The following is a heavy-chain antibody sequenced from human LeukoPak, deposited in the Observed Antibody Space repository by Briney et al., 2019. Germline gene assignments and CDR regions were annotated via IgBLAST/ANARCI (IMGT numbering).Heavy chain of an antibody. Sequence: GGSLRLSCAASGFTFSSYEMNWVRRAPGKGLEWVAVIWYDGSNKYYPDSVKGRFTISRDNSKNTLYLQMNSLRVEDTAVYYCARDPAGKYSSSWFDYWGQGTLVTVSS. D-gene: IGHD6-13*01. CDR1: GFTFSSYE. J-gene: IGHJ4*02. CDR2: IWYDGSNK. CDR3: ARDPAGKYSSSWFDY. V-gene: IGHV3-33*08.